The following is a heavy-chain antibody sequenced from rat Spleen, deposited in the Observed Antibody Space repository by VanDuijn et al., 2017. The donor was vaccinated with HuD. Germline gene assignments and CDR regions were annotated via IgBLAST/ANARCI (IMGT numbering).Heavy chain of an antibody. J-gene: IGHJ2*01. CDR2: ISYDGSST. V-gene: IGHV5-29*01. CDR1: GFTFSDYY. Sequence: EVQLVESDGGLVQPGRSLKLSCAASGFTFSDYYMAWVRQAPTKGLEWVATISYDGSSTYYRDSVKGRFTISRDNAKSTLYLQMTSLRSEDTATYYCARQGTRWYYFDHWGQGVMVTVSS. CDR3: ARQGTRWYYFDH. D-gene: IGHD1-1*01.